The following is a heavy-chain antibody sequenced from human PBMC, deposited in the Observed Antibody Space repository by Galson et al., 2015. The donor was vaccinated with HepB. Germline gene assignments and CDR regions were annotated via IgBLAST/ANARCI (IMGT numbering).Heavy chain of an antibody. CDR2: INPSGGST. CDR1: GYTFTSYY. CDR3: ARGGEIHDYGDSRSKIYYYYYYMDV. J-gene: IGHJ6*03. V-gene: IGHV1-46*03. D-gene: IGHD4-17*01. Sequence: SEKVSCKASGYTFTSYYMHWVRQAPGQGLEWMGIINPSGGSTSYAQKFQGRVTMTRDTSTSTVYMELSSLRSEDTAVYYCARGGEIHDYGDSRSKIYYYYYYMDVWGKGTTVTVSS.